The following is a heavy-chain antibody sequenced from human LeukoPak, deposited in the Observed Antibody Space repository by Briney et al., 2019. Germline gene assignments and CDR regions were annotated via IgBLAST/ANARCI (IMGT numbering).Heavy chain of an antibody. Sequence: GGSLRLSCAASGFTFSGSAMHWVRQASGKGLEWVGRIRSKANSYATAYAASVKGRFTISRDDSKNTAYLQMNSLKTEDTAVYYCTRHSGSPPYYYYYYMDVWGKGTTVTVSS. CDR2: IRSKANSYAT. V-gene: IGHV3-73*01. CDR3: TRHSGSPPYYYYYYMDV. CDR1: GFTFSGSA. J-gene: IGHJ6*03. D-gene: IGHD1-26*01.